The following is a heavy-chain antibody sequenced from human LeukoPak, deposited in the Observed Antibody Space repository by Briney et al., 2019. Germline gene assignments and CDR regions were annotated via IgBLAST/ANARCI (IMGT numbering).Heavy chain of an antibody. J-gene: IGHJ4*02. D-gene: IGHD6-13*01. CDR1: GFTFSSYG. CDR2: IWYDGSNK. Sequence: GGSLRLSCAASGFTFSSYGMHWVRQAPGKGLEWVAVIWYDGSNKYYADSVKGRFTISRDNSKNTLYLQMNSLRAEDTDVYYCARDRGRAAAGSPPHDYWGQGTLVTVSS. V-gene: IGHV3-33*01. CDR3: ARDRGRAAAGSPPHDY.